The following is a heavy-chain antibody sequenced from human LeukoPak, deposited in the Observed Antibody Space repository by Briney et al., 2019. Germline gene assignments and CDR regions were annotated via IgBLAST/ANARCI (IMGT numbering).Heavy chain of an antibody. Sequence: GRSLRLSCAASGFTFSSYGMHWVRQAPGKGLEWVAVISYDGSNKYYADSVKGRFTISRDNAKNTLYLQMNSLRAEDTAVYYCAKTTDNYYYYYMDVWGKGTTVTVSS. CDR1: GFTFSSYG. V-gene: IGHV3-30*18. CDR3: AKTTDNYYYYYMDV. CDR2: ISYDGSNK. J-gene: IGHJ6*03. D-gene: IGHD4-17*01.